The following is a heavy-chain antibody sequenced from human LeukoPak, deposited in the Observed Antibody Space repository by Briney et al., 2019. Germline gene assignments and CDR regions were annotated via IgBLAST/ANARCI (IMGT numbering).Heavy chain of an antibody. Sequence: SVKVSCKASGGTFSSYAISWVRQAPGQGLEWMGGIIPIFGTANYAQKFQGRVTITADESTSTAYMELSSLRSEDTAVYHCARSDSFGTDAFDIWGQGTMVTVSS. D-gene: IGHD3-22*01. CDR1: GGTFSSYA. CDR3: ARSDSFGTDAFDI. V-gene: IGHV1-69*13. CDR2: IIPIFGTA. J-gene: IGHJ3*02.